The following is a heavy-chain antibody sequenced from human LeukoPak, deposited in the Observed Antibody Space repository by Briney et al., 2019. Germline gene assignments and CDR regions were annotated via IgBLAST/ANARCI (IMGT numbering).Heavy chain of an antibody. CDR3: AIPIPTPMDAVHAFDI. Sequence: PSETLSLTCAVSGVSISSINLWCWVRPPPGKLLGWIGVIYHSGSTNYNPSLKGRFTISVDKAKNQFSLKVSCVTAADTAVYYCAIPIPTPMDAVHAFDIWGQGTLDTASS. D-gene: IGHD5-18*01. V-gene: IGHV4-4*02. CDR2: IYHSGST. CDR1: GVSISSINL. J-gene: IGHJ3*02.